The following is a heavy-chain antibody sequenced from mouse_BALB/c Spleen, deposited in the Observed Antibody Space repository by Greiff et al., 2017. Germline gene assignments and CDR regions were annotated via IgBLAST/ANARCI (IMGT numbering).Heavy chain of an antibody. CDR2: IWSGRST. D-gene: IGHD1-1*01. V-gene: IGHV2-2*02. J-gene: IGHJ4*01. CDR1: GFSLTSYG. CDR3: ARKVGYGSSYSYAMDY. Sequence: QVQLQQSGPGLVQPSQSLSITCTVSGFSLTSYGVHWVRQSPGKGLEWLGVIWSGRSTDYNAAFISRLSISKDNSKSQVFFKMNSLQANDTAIYYCARKVGYGSSYSYAMDYWGQGTSVTVSA.